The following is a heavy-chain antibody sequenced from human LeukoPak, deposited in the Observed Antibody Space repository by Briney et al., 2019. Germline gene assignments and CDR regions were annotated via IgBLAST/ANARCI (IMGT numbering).Heavy chain of an antibody. CDR2: IYHSGST. CDR3: ARDRVLGRWGPYYFDY. D-gene: IGHD7-27*01. CDR1: GGSISSGGYY. V-gene: IGHV4-30-2*01. J-gene: IGHJ4*02. Sequence: TLSLTCTVSGGSISSGGYYWSWIRQPPGKGLEWIGYIYHSGSTYYNPSLKSRVTISVDRSKNQFSLKLSSVTAADTAVYYCARDRVLGRWGPYYFDYWGQGTLVTVSS.